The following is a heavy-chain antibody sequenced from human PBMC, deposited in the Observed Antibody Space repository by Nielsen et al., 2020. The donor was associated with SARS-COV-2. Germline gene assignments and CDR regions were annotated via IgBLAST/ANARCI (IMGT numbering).Heavy chain of an antibody. CDR1: GFTFSSYA. V-gene: IGHV3-23*01. CDR2: ISGSGATT. Sequence: GESLKISCAASGFTFSSYAMSWVRQAPGKGLEWVSAISGSGATTYYADSVKGRSTISRDTSKSTVYLEMNRLRVDDTATYYCVQEGLGGHSYGQVWGQGTLVTVSS. D-gene: IGHD5-18*01. CDR3: VQEGLGGHSYGQV. J-gene: IGHJ4*02.